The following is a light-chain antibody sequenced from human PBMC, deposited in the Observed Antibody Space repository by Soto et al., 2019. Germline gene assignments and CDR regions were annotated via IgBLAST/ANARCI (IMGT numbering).Light chain of an antibody. CDR2: EVS. CDR1: SSDVGNYNR. Sequence: QSVLTKPPSVSGTTGQQDTISCTENSSDVGNYNRVSWHQQPPGTAPKLMIYEVSNRPSGVPDRFSGSKSGNTASLTISGLQAEDEADYYCSSYTSRSTYGCGTGNQVTVL. J-gene: IGLJ1*01. V-gene: IGLV2-18*02. CDR3: SSYTSRSTYG.